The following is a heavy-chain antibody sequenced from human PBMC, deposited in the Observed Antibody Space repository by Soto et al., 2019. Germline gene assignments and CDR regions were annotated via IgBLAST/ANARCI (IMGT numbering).Heavy chain of an antibody. CDR2: IYYSGNT. D-gene: IGHD3-16*01. Sequence: QLQLQESGPGLVMTSETLSLTCTVSGDSISSSAYYWGWIRQPPGRGLECIGSIYYSGNTYYNPSLKSRVTLSVDTSKNQFSLKLNSVTAADTAVYFCARHSIYYDHGTNWFDPWGQGTLVTVSS. V-gene: IGHV4-39*01. CDR1: GDSISSSAYY. J-gene: IGHJ5*02. CDR3: ARHSIYYDHGTNWFDP.